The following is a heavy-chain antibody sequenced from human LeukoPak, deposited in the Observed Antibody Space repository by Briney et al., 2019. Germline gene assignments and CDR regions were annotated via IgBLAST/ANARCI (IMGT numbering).Heavy chain of an antibody. J-gene: IGHJ4*02. V-gene: IGHV4-59*08. Sequence: PETLSLTCTVSGGSISSYYWSWIWQPPGKGLEWIGYIYYSGSTNYNPAPKSRVTISVDTSKKQFSLKLSSVTAADTAVYYCARHRGYSSGFDYWGEGTLASVSS. CDR3: ARHRGYSSGFDY. CDR2: IYYSGST. D-gene: IGHD6-19*01. CDR1: GGSISSYY.